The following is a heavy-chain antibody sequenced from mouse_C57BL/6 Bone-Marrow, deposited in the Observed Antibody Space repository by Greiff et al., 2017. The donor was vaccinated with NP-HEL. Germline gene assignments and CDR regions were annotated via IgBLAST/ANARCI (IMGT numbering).Heavy chain of an antibody. D-gene: IGHD1-1*01. Sequence: VQLQQSGAELVRPGTSVKMSCKASGYTFTNYWIGWAKQRPGHGLEWIGDIYPGGGYTNYNEKFKGKATLTADKSSSTAYMQFSSLTSEDSAIYYGAREGHYYGSSYWFAYWGQGTLVTVSA. J-gene: IGHJ3*01. V-gene: IGHV1-63*01. CDR2: IYPGGGYT. CDR3: AREGHYYGSSYWFAY. CDR1: GYTFTNYW.